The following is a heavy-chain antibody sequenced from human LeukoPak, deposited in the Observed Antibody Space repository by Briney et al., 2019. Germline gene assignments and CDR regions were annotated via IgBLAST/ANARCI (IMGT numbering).Heavy chain of an antibody. CDR3: ARTPQAYDSSGYPVVVFDY. CDR1: GGSISSGGYY. Sequence: TSQTLSLTCTASGGSISSGGYYWSWIRQHPGKGLEWIGYIYYSGSTYYNPSLKSRVTISVDTSKNQFSLKLSSVTAADTAVYYCARTPQAYDSSGYPVVVFDYWGQGTLVTVSS. J-gene: IGHJ4*02. V-gene: IGHV4-31*03. D-gene: IGHD3-22*01. CDR2: IYYSGST.